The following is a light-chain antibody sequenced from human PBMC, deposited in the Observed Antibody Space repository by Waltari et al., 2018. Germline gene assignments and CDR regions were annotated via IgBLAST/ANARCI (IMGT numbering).Light chain of an antibody. Sequence: DVVMTQSPLSLPVTLGQPASISCRSSQSLVYSDGKTYLNWFQRRPGQSPRRPIYKVSNRDSGVPDRFSGSGSGTDFTLKISRVEAEDVGVYYCMQGTHWPMYTFGQGTKLEIK. CDR3: MQGTHWPMYT. CDR1: QSLVYSDGKTY. V-gene: IGKV2-30*01. J-gene: IGKJ2*01. CDR2: KVS.